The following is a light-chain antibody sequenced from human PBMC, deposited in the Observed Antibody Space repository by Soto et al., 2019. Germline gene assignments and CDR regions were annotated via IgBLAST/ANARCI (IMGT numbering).Light chain of an antibody. J-gene: IGKJ1*01. V-gene: IGKV3-20*01. CDR2: GAS. CDR1: QSVSNNY. Sequence: EIVLTQSPGTLSLSPGERATLSCRASQSVSNNYLAWYQQKPGQAPRLLIYGASNRATVIPDRFSASGSGTDFTLTISRLEPEDFAVYYCQQYGSSGTFGQGTKVDIK. CDR3: QQYGSSGT.